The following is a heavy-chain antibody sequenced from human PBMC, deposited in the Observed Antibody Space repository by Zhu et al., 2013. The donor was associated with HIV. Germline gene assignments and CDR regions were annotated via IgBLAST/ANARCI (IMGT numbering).Heavy chain of an antibody. CDR2: INPNSGGT. J-gene: IGHJ5*02. D-gene: IGHD2-15*01. V-gene: IGHV1-2*02. CDR1: GYTFTGYY. CDR3: ARERIGCSGSNCYFDA. Sequence: QVQLVQSGAEVKKPGASVKVSCKASGYTFTGYYMHWVRQAPGQGLEWMGWINPNSGGTNHEQKFQGRVTMTRDTSSTTSYMDLNRLISDDTAVYSCARERIGCSGSNCYFDAWGQGSLVTVSS.